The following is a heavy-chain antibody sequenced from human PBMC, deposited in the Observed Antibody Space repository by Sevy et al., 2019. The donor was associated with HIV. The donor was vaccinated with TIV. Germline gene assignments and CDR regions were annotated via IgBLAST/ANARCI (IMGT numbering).Heavy chain of an antibody. CDR1: GYTFTGYY. V-gene: IGHV1-2*02. D-gene: IGHD6-13*01. J-gene: IGHJ6*02. Sequence: ASVKVSCKASGYTFTGYYMHWVRQAPGQGLECMGWINPNSGGTNYAQKFQGRVTMTRDTSISTAYMELSRLRSDDTAVYYCARNLPSDSSSWPYYYYGMDVWGQGTTVTVSS. CDR3: ARNLPSDSSSWPYYYYGMDV. CDR2: INPNSGGT.